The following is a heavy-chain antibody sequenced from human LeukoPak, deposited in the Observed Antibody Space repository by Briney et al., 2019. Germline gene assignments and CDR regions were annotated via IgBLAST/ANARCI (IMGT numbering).Heavy chain of an antibody. J-gene: IGHJ4*02. Sequence: PSQTLSLTCTVSGGSISSGGYYWSWIRQHPGKGLEWIGYIYYSGSTYYNPSLKSRVTISVDTSKNQFSLKLSSVTAADTAVYYCATSGGRSSTQLVPGLGGFDYWGQGTLVTVSS. CDR1: GGSISSGGYY. V-gene: IGHV4-31*03. CDR2: IYYSGST. CDR3: ATSGGRSSTQLVPGLGGFDY. D-gene: IGHD6-6*01.